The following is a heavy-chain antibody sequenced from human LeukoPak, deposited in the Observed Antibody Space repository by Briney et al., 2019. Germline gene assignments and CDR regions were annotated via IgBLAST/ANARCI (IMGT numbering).Heavy chain of an antibody. J-gene: IGHJ4*02. CDR2: ISSSGSTI. Sequence: GGSLRLSCAASGFTFSSYEMNWVRQAPGKGLEWVSYISSSGSTIYYADSVKGRFTISRDNAKNSLYLQMNSLRAEDTAVYYCARDDILTGYPTPLDYWGQGTLVTVSS. CDR3: ARDDILTGYPTPLDY. V-gene: IGHV3-48*03. CDR1: GFTFSSYE. D-gene: IGHD3-9*01.